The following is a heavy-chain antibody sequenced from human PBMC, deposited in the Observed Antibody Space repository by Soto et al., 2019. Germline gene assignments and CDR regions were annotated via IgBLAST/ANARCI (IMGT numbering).Heavy chain of an antibody. CDR2: ISYDGSNK. D-gene: IGHD1-26*01. Sequence: QVQLVESGGGVVQPGRSLRLSCAASGFTFSSYGMHWVRQAPGKGLEWVAVISYDGSNKYYADSVKGRFTISRDNSKKTLYLQMTSVRAEDTAVYYCAKDVVVGATPGLGDYYYYGMDVWGQGTTVTVSS. CDR3: AKDVVVGATPGLGDYYYYGMDV. CDR1: GFTFSSYG. V-gene: IGHV3-30*18. J-gene: IGHJ6*02.